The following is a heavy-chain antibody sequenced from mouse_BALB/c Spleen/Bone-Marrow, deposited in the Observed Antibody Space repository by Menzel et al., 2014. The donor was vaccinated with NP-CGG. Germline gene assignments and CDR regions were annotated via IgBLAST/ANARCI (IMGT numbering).Heavy chain of an antibody. J-gene: IGHJ2*01. Sequence: EVMLVESGGDVVQPGGSRKLSCAASGFNFSDYGMAWVRLAPGKGPEWVAFISNLAYSIYYADTVTGRFTISRENAKNTLYLEMSSLRFEDTAMYYCTRDRGYDGGYYFDYWGQGTTLTVSS. V-gene: IGHV5-15*02. D-gene: IGHD2-2*01. CDR3: TRDRGYDGGYYFDY. CDR2: ISNLAYSI. CDR1: GFNFSDYG.